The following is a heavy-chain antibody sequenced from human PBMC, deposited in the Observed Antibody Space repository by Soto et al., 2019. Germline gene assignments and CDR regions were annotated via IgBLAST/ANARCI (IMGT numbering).Heavy chain of an antibody. J-gene: IGHJ5*02. CDR1: GYTFTSYA. CDR3: TRQYSNLPLLDP. D-gene: IGHD4-4*01. CDR2: INPATGNT. V-gene: IGHV1-3*01. Sequence: QVQLVQSGAEVKMPGASVKVSCKAFGYTFTSYAIHWVRQAPGQSIEWMGGINPATGNTKFSQKFKGRVTISSDTYANTDYMEVSSLRSEDTAVYYCTRQYSNLPLLDPWGPGALVTVSS.